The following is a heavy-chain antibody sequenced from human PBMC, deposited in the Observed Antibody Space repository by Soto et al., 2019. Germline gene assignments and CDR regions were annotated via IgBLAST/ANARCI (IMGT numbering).Heavy chain of an antibody. Sequence: QVQLVQSGSEVKKPGSSVKVSCKVSGGGTFSTSAVSWVRQAPGQGLEWMGGIIPVFRAPDFAQKFQGRLTITADESARTVVFAVTGLGFEDTAVYYCARDKDLPQLGGNCCCVTAVWGQGTTVTVSS. CDR1: GGGTFSTSA. CDR3: ARDKDLPQLGGNCCCVTAV. J-gene: IGHJ6*02. CDR2: IIPVFRAP. V-gene: IGHV1-69*12. D-gene: IGHD1-7*01.